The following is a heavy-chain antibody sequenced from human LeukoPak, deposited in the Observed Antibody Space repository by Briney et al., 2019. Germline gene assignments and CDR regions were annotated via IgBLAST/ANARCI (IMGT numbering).Heavy chain of an antibody. V-gene: IGHV3-7*01. CDR2: IRQDRSEK. Sequence: GGSLRLSCAASGFTFTNYWMSWVRQAPGKGLELVANIRQDRSEKYYVDSVKGRFTISRDNAKNSLYLQMNSLRAEDTAVYYCARLREIPVFGVVTKSTSYFDYWGQGTLVTVSS. J-gene: IGHJ4*02. CDR3: ARLREIPVFGVVTKSTSYFDY. D-gene: IGHD3-3*01. CDR1: GFTFTNYW.